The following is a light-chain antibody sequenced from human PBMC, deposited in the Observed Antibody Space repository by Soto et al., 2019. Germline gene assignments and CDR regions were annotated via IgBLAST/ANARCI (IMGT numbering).Light chain of an antibody. CDR3: QQRSNWPPIIT. V-gene: IGKV3-11*01. CDR1: QSVSSY. Sequence: EIVLTQSPATLSLSPGERATLSCRASQSVSSYLSWYQQKPGQAPRLLIYDASNRATGIPARFSGSGSGTDFTPTISSLEPEDFAVYYCQQRSNWPPIITFGPGTKVDIK. CDR2: DAS. J-gene: IGKJ3*01.